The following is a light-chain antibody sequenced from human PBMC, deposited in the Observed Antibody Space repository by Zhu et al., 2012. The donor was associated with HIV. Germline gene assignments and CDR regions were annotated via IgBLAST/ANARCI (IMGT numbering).Light chain of an antibody. Sequence: EIVLTQSPGTLSLSPGERATLSCRASQSVTSTYFAWYKQKPGQAPRLLIYGASSRATGISDRFSGSGSGTDFTLTISRLEPEDFAVYYCQHYGSSLWTFGQGTKVEIK. CDR1: QSVTSTY. V-gene: IGKV3-20*01. CDR3: QHYGSSLWT. CDR2: GAS. J-gene: IGKJ1*01.